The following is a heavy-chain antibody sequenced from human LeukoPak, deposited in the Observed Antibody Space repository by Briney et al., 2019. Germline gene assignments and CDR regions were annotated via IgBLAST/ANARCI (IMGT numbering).Heavy chain of an antibody. CDR3: ARTYSSSYYYGMDV. CDR2: ISSGGAGT. Sequence: PGGTLRLSCAASGFTFSDYAMTWVRQAPGKGLESVSIISSGGAGTYYADSVKGRFTISRDNAKNSLYLQMNSLRDEDTAVYYCARTYSSSYYYGMDVWGQGTTVTVSS. CDR1: GFTFSDYA. D-gene: IGHD6-19*01. J-gene: IGHJ6*02. V-gene: IGHV3-23*01.